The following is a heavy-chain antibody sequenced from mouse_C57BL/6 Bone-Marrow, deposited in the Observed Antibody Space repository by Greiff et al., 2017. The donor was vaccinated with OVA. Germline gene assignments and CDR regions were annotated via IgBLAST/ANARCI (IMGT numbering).Heavy chain of an antibody. CDR2: INPYNGGT. D-gene: IGHD1-1*01. Sequence: VQLQQSGPVLVKPGASVKMSCKASGYTFTDYYMNWVKQSHGKSLEWIGVINPYNGGTSYNQKFKGKATLTVDKSSSTAYMELNSLTSEDSAVYYCARSGITKYLDYWGQGTTLTVSS. CDR1: GYTFTDYY. V-gene: IGHV1-19*01. CDR3: ARSGITKYLDY. J-gene: IGHJ2*01.